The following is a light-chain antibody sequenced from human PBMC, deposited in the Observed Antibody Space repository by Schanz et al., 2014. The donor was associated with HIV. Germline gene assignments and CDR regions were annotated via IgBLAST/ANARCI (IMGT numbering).Light chain of an antibody. CDR2: LSS. Sequence: DIQMTQSPSTLSASVGDRVTITCRASQSISSWLAWYQQKPGKAPKLLIYLSSSLESGVPSRFSGSGSGTEFTLTITNLQPEDFATYYCQQYDRSSWTFGLGTKVETK. V-gene: IGKV1-5*03. CDR3: QQYDRSSWT. CDR1: QSISSW. J-gene: IGKJ1*01.